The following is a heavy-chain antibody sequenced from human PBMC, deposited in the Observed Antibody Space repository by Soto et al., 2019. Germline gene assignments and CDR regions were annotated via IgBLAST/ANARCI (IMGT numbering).Heavy chain of an antibody. CDR2: MNPNSGNG. CDR3: ARMATSGPLNWFDP. V-gene: IGHV1-8*01. CDR1: GYAFSNND. Sequence: ASVKVSCKASGYAFSNNDIXWVRQGTGQGLEWMGWMNPNSGNGGYAQKFQGRVTMTRDTSTSTAYMELSSLTSDDTAIYYCARMATSGPLNWFDPWGQGTLVTVSS. J-gene: IGHJ5*02.